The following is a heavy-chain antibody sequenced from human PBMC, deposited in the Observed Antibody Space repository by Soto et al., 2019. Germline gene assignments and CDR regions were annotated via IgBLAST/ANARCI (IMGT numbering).Heavy chain of an antibody. D-gene: IGHD6-13*01. CDR2: IIPIFGTA. V-gene: IGHV1-69*06. Sequence: SVKVSCKASGGTFSSYAISWVRQAPGQGLEWMGGIIPIFGTANYAQKFQGRVTITADKSTSTAYMELSSLRSEDTAVYYCAREAEEGIAAAGTAYYGMDVWGHGTTVTVSS. J-gene: IGHJ6*02. CDR1: GGTFSSYA. CDR3: AREAEEGIAAAGTAYYGMDV.